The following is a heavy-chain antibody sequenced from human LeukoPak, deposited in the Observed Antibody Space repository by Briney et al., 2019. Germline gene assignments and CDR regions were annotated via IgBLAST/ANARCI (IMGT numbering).Heavy chain of an antibody. V-gene: IGHV3-7*01. J-gene: IGHJ4*02. CDR2: VNQGATQK. CDR3: ARGGYYGSGRYYFDS. Sequence: PGGSLRLSCAASGFTFSSYAMSWVRQAPGKGLEWVAIVNQGATQKYYVDSVKGRFTISRGNAENSLYLQMNSLRADDTAVYCCARGGYYGSGRYYFDSWGQGTLVTVSS. CDR1: GFTFSSYA. D-gene: IGHD3-3*01.